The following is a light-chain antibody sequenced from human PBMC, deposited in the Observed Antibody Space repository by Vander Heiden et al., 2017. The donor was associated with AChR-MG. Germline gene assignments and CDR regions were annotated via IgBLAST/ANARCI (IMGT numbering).Light chain of an antibody. J-gene: IGKJ4*01. V-gene: IGKV1-5*03. Sequence: DIQMTQSPSTLSASIGDRVTITCRASQSISRWLAWYHQKPGKAPNLLIYKASSLESGGPSRFSGSGSGTEFTLTISSLQPDDFATYYCQQYDSYPLTFGGGTKVEVK. CDR2: KAS. CDR1: QSISRW. CDR3: QQYDSYPLT.